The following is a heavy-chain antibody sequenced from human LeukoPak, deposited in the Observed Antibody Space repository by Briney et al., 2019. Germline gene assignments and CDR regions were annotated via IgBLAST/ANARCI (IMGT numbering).Heavy chain of an antibody. V-gene: IGHV3-30-3*01. CDR3: AKDRAMIVVVNYFDY. Sequence: GGSLRLPCAASGFTFSSYAMHWVRQAPGKGLEWVAVISYDGSNKYYADSVKGRFTISRDNSKNTLYLQMNSLRAEDTAVYYCAKDRAMIVVVNYFDYWGQGTLVTVSS. CDR2: ISYDGSNK. CDR1: GFTFSSYA. D-gene: IGHD3-22*01. J-gene: IGHJ4*02.